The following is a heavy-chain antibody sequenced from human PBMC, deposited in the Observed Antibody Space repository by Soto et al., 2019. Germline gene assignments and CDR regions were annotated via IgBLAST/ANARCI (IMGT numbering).Heavy chain of an antibody. CDR3: ARYLAGSSLYYYYGMDV. Sequence: GGSLKISCKGSGYSFSSYWISRGGPMPGKGLEWMGRIDPSDSYTNYSPSFQGHVTISADKSISTAYLQWSSLKASDTAMYYCARYLAGSSLYYYYGMDVWGQGTTVTVSS. J-gene: IGHJ6*02. CDR1: GYSFSSYW. D-gene: IGHD2-2*01. V-gene: IGHV5-10-1*01. CDR2: IDPSDSYT.